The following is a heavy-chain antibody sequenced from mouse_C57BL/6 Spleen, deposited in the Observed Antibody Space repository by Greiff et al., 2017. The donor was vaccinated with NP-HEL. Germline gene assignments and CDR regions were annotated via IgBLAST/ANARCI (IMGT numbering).Heavy chain of an antibody. V-gene: IGHV1-82*01. CDR3: GTTVVATSDYYAMDY. D-gene: IGHD1-1*01. CDR1: GYAFSSSW. Sequence: QVQLQQSGPELVKPGASVKISCKASGYAFSSSWMNWVKQRPGKGLEWIGRIYPGDGDPNYNGKLKGKATLTADKSSSTAYMQLSSLTSEDSAVYFCGTTVVATSDYYAMDYWGQGTSVTVSS. CDR2: IYPGDGDP. J-gene: IGHJ4*01.